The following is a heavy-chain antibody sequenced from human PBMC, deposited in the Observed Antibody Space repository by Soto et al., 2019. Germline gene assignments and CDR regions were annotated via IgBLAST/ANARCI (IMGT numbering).Heavy chain of an antibody. J-gene: IGHJ6*02. V-gene: IGHV1-69*13. Sequence: ASVKVSCKASGGTFSSYAISWVRQAPGQGLEWMGGIIPIFGTANYAQKFQGRVTITADESTSTAYMELSSLRSEDTAVYYCASYNLVDYGDYVDYYYGMDVWGQGTMVTVSS. D-gene: IGHD4-17*01. CDR2: IIPIFGTA. CDR3: ASYNLVDYGDYVDYYYGMDV. CDR1: GGTFSSYA.